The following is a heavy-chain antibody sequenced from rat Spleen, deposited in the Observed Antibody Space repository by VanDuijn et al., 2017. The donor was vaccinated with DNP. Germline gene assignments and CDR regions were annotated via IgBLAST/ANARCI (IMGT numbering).Heavy chain of an antibody. Sequence: EVQLVESGGDLVQPGRSLKLSCVASGFTFNNYWMTWIRQVPGKGLEWVASIATSGGGTYYPDSVKGRFTISRDDAKNTLYLQIDSLRSEDTATYYCARPDYWGQGVMVTVSS. CDR2: IATSGGGT. J-gene: IGHJ2*01. CDR1: GFTFNNYW. CDR3: ARPDY. V-gene: IGHV5-31*01.